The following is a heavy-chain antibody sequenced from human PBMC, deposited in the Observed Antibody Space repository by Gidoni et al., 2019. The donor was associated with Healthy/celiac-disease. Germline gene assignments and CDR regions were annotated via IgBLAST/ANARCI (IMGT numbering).Heavy chain of an antibody. D-gene: IGHD2-2*01. CDR2: ISSNGGST. J-gene: IGHJ4*02. CDR1: GFTFSSYA. Sequence: EVQLVESGGGLVQPGGSLRLSCAASGFTFSSYAMHWVRQAPGKGLEYVSAISSNGGSTYYANSVKGRFTISRDNSKNTLYLQMGSLRAEDMAVYYCARGGVLPRDWGQGTLVTVSS. CDR3: ARGGVLPRD. V-gene: IGHV3-64*01.